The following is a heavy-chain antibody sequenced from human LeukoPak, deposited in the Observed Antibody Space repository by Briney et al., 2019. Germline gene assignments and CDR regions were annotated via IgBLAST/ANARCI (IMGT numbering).Heavy chain of an antibody. J-gene: IGHJ5*02. D-gene: IGHD2-15*01. CDR3: AREVVVAATYNWFDP. CDR2: IIPIFGTA. CDR1: GGTFSSYA. Sequence: GSSVKVSCKASGGTFSSYAISWVRQATGQGLEWMGGIIPIFGTANYAQKFQGRVTITADESTSTAYMELSSLRSEDTAVYYCAREVVVAATYNWFDPWGQGTLVTVSS. V-gene: IGHV1-69*01.